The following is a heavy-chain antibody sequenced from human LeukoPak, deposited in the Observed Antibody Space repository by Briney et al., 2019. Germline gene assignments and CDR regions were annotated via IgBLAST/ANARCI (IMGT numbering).Heavy chain of an antibody. CDR1: GGSISSATYY. Sequence: SQTLSLTCTVSGGSISSATYYWSWFRQPAGKELEWIGRISASGSTDYSPSLKSRLTISVDTSKHQFSLKLSSVTATDTAVYYCASWSIAFRLVDYWGQGTLVTVSS. D-gene: IGHD3-3*02. J-gene: IGHJ4*02. V-gene: IGHV4-61*02. CDR2: ISASGST. CDR3: ASWSIAFRLVDY.